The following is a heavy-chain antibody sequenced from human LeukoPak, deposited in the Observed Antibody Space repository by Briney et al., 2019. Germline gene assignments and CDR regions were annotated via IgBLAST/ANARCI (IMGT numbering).Heavy chain of an antibody. CDR1: GFTFDDYG. Sequence: GGSLTLSCAASGFTFDDYGMSWVRQPPGKGLEWVSGINWNGGSTGYADSVKGRFTISRDNAKNALYLQMNSLRAEDTALYYCVRGFGFRLVHAADYWGQGTLVTVSS. D-gene: IGHD3-9*01. CDR2: INWNGGST. CDR3: VRGFGFRLVHAADY. J-gene: IGHJ4*02. V-gene: IGHV3-20*04.